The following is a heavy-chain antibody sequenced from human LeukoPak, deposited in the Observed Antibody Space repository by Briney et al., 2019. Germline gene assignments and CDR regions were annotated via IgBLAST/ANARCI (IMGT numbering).Heavy chain of an antibody. CDR1: GFTFSSYA. CDR2: ISYDGSNK. J-gene: IGHJ4*02. CDR3: ARDKYSSGWYKAFDY. D-gene: IGHD6-19*01. Sequence: PGGSLRLSCAASGFTFSSYAMHWVRQAPGKGLEWVAVISYDGSNKYYADSVKGRFTISRDNSKNTLYLQMNSLRAEDTAVYYCARDKYSSGWYKAFDYWGQGTLVTVSS. V-gene: IGHV3-30*04.